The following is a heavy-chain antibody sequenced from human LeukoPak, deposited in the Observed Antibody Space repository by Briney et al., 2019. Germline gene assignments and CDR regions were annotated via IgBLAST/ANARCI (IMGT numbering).Heavy chain of an antibody. V-gene: IGHV3-23*01. Sequence: GGSLRLSCAASGFPFSSYAMSWVRQAPGKGLEWVSAISGSGGSTYYADSVKGRFTISRDNSKNTLYLQMNSLRAEDTAVYYCAKRKYYDSSGLDCAFDIWGQGTMVTVSS. J-gene: IGHJ3*02. CDR2: ISGSGGST. CDR3: AKRKYYDSSGLDCAFDI. D-gene: IGHD3-22*01. CDR1: GFPFSSYA.